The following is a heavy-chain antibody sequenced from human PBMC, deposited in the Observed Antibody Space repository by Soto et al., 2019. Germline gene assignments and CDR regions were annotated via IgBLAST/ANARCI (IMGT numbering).Heavy chain of an antibody. J-gene: IGHJ5*02. V-gene: IGHV3-30*18. CDR2: ISYDGSNK. CDR1: GFTFSSYG. D-gene: IGHD3-10*01. Sequence: GGSLRLSCAASGFTFSSYGMHWVRQAPGKGLEWVAVISYDGSNKYYADSVKGRFTISRDNSKNTLYLQMNSLRAEDTAVYYCAKSRPTFYYYGSGSPWFDPWGQGTLVTVSS. CDR3: AKSRPTFYYYGSGSPWFDP.